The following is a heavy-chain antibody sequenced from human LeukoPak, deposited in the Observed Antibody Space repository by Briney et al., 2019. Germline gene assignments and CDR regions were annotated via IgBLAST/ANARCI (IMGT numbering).Heavy chain of an antibody. CDR2: MNPNSGNT. J-gene: IGHJ4*02. D-gene: IGHD6-19*01. CDR1: GYTFTSYD. Sequence: ASVKVSCKASGYTFTSYDINWVRQATGQGLEWMGWMNPNSGNTGYAQKFQGRVTITRNTSISTAYMELSSLRSEETAVYYCARGRGSSGWYDHDYWGQGTLVTVSS. CDR3: ARGRGSSGWYDHDY. V-gene: IGHV1-8*03.